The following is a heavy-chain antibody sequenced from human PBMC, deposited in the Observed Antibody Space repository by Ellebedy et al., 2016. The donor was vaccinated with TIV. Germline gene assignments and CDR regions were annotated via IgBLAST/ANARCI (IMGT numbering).Heavy chain of an antibody. V-gene: IGHV3-23*01. CDR2: ISGSGGST. J-gene: IGHJ4*02. Sequence: GGSLRLSXAASGFTFSSYAMSWVRQAPGKGLEWVSAISGSGGSTYYADSVKGRFTISRDNSKNTLYLQMNSLRAEDTAVYYCAKDPTSKIGYSSGWYDYWGQGTLVTVSS. CDR1: GFTFSSYA. D-gene: IGHD6-19*01. CDR3: AKDPTSKIGYSSGWYDY.